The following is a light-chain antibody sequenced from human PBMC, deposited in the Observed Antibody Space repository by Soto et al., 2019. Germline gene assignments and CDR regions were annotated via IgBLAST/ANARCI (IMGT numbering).Light chain of an antibody. Sequence: QSALTQPASVSGSPGQSITISCTGTSSDVGSGNFVSWYQHYPGKAPQLIIYEDFKRPSGVSSRFSGSKSGNTASLTISGLQDEDEAEYYCCSHAGRDTYVFGTGTKVTVL. J-gene: IGLJ1*01. V-gene: IGLV2-23*01. CDR3: CSHAGRDTYV. CDR1: SSDVGSGNF. CDR2: EDF.